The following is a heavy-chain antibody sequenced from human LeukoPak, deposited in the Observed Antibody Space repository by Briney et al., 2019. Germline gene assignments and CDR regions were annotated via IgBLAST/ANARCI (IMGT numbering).Heavy chain of an antibody. V-gene: IGHV1-69*05. Sequence: ASVKVSCKASGGTLSSYAISWVRQAPGQGLEWMGGIIPIFGTANYAQKFQGRVTITTDESTSTAYMELSSLRSEDTAVYYCARGITGTTGYYYYMDVWGKGTTVTVSS. CDR3: ARGITGTTGYYYYMDV. CDR1: GGTLSSYA. D-gene: IGHD1-7*01. J-gene: IGHJ6*03. CDR2: IIPIFGTA.